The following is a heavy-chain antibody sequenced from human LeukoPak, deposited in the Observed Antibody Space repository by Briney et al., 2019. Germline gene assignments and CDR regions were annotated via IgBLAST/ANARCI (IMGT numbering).Heavy chain of an antibody. CDR3: ARGRIVVRTYGGNSRSLSY. J-gene: IGHJ4*02. D-gene: IGHD4-23*01. Sequence: WASVKVSCKASGYTFTSYDINWVRQATGQGLEWMGWMNPNSGNTGYAQKFQGRVAMTRNTSISTAYMELSSLRSEDTAVYYCARGRIVVRTYGGNSRSLSYWGQGTLVTVSS. V-gene: IGHV1-8*02. CDR1: GYTFTSYD. CDR2: MNPNSGNT.